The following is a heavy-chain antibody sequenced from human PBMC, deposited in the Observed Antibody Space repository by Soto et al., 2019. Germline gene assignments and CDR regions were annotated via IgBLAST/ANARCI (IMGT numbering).Heavy chain of an antibody. CDR1: GFSVTTNY. J-gene: IGHJ6*02. Sequence: EVQLVETGGGLIQPGGSLRLSCLASGFSVTTNYIIWVRQPPGKGLEWVSTTFTGGSTHYADSVKGRFSISRDNSKNTVYLQMNNLRVEDTAVYFCARDYLAVRPGHYYAMDVWGQGTTVIVSS. CDR3: ARDYLAVRPGHYYAMDV. V-gene: IGHV3-53*02. D-gene: IGHD6-6*01. CDR2: TFTGGST.